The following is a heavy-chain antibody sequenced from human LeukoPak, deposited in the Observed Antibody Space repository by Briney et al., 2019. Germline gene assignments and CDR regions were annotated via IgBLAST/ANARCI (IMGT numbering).Heavy chain of an antibody. CDR3: ATYSSSNGREFQY. CDR2: IQQHGSET. D-gene: IGHD2-2*01. Sequence: GGSLRLSCEGSGFTFSNYWMSWVRQAPGKGLEWVANIQQHGSETYYGDSAEGRFTISRDNAKNSLYLQMNSLRAEDTAVYYCATYSSSNGREFQYWGQGTLVTVSS. CDR1: GFTFSNYW. V-gene: IGHV3-7*01. J-gene: IGHJ1*01.